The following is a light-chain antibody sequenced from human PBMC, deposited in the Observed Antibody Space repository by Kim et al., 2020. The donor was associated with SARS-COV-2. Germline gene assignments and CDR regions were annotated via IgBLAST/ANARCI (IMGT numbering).Light chain of an antibody. J-gene: IGKJ3*01. CDR3: QEYNSDFT. Sequence: GDRVTITCRASQTISTWLAWYQQKPGKPPNALISDASSLESGVPSRFSGSGSGPEFTLTISSLQPDDFATYYCQEYNSDFTFGPGTKVD. CDR2: DAS. V-gene: IGKV1-5*01. CDR1: QTISTW.